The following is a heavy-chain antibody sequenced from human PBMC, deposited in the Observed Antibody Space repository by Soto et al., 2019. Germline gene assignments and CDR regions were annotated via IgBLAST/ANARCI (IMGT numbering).Heavy chain of an antibody. CDR3: ARSPGGGTTYWFDP. CDR2: IYYSGST. Sequence: SETLSLTCTVSGGSISSYCWSWIRQPPGKGLEWIGYIYYSGSTNYNPSLKSRVAISVDTSKNQFSLKLSSVTAADTAVYYCARSPGGGTTYWFDPWGQGTLVTVS. D-gene: IGHD1-7*01. V-gene: IGHV4-59*01. CDR1: GGSISSYC. J-gene: IGHJ5*02.